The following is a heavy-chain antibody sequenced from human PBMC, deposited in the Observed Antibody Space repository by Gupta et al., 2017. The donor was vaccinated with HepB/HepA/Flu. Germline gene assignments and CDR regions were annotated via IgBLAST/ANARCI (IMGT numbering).Heavy chain of an antibody. CDR1: GAPFRGYY. Sequence: QVQLQQSGPGLFKPSETLSLTSGVYGAPFRGYYGSWFRRPQGKGLEWIGEINHSGSTNYNPSLKSRVTISVDTSKNQFSLKLSSVTAADTAVYYCERGQDDSSGYYRYYYYYYGMDVWGQGTTVTVSS. J-gene: IGHJ6*02. D-gene: IGHD3-22*01. V-gene: IGHV4-34*01. CDR2: INHSGST. CDR3: ERGQDDSSGYYRYYYYYYGMDV.